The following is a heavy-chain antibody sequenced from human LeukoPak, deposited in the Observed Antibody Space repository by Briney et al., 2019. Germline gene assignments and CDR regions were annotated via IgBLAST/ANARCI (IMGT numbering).Heavy chain of an antibody. CDR1: GFTFSNYA. D-gene: IGHD2-2*01. CDR2: ISGSGDST. V-gene: IGHV3-23*01. Sequence: PGGSLRLSCAVSGFTFSNYAMSWVRQAPGKGLEWVSVISGSGDSTYYADSVKGRFTISRDNSKNSLYLQMNSLRAEDTAVYYCARPAALTLLEVGWFDPWGQGTLVTVSS. CDR3: ARPAALTLLEVGWFDP. J-gene: IGHJ5*02.